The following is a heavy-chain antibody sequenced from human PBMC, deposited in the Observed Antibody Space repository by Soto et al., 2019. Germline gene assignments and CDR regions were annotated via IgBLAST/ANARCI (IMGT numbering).Heavy chain of an antibody. D-gene: IGHD3-10*01. CDR2: INPNSGGT. V-gene: IGHV1-2*02. CDR1: GYIFTADY. CDR3: ARDPIGGGAPYYFDY. Sequence: ASVKVSCKASGYIFTADYIYWVRQAPGQGLEWMGGINPNSGGTIYAQKFQGRVTMTRDTSISTAYLELSRLTSDDTAVYYCARDPIGGGAPYYFDYWGQGTLVTASS. J-gene: IGHJ4*02.